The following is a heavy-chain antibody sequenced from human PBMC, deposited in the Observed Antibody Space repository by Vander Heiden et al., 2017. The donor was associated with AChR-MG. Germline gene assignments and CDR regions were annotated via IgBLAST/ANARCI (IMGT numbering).Heavy chain of an antibody. CDR3: ARSPDDYGDPNRYYYGMDV. CDR2: IYSGGST. CDR1: GFPVSSNY. D-gene: IGHD4-17*01. Sequence: EVQLVESGGGLVQPGGSLRLSCAASGFPVSSNYMSWVRQAPGKGLEWVSVIYSGGSTYYADSVKGRFTISRDNSKNTLYLQMNSLRAEDTAVYYCARSPDDYGDPNRYYYGMDVWGQGTTVTVSS. V-gene: IGHV3-66*01. J-gene: IGHJ6*02.